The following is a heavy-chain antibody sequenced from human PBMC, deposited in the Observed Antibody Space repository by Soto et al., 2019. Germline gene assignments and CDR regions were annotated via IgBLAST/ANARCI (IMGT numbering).Heavy chain of an antibody. V-gene: IGHV1-69*13. J-gene: IGHJ6*02. CDR1: GGTFSSYA. Sequence: ASVKVSCKASGGTFSSYAISWVRQAPGQGLEWMGGIIPIFGTASYAQKFQGRVTITADESTSTAYMELSSLRSEDTAVYYCARGVHSGSYGSFGMDVWGQGTTVTVSS. CDR2: IIPIFGTA. D-gene: IGHD1-26*01. CDR3: ARGVHSGSYGSFGMDV.